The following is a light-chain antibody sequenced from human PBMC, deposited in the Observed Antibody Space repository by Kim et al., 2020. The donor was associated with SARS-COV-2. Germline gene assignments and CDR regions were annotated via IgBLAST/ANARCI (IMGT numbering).Light chain of an antibody. CDR2: DAS. Sequence: FSPAHRPTLSCSASPSLRTSLAWFQQKPGQPPRLVIYDASNSATGIPARFSGSGSGTDFTLTINSLEPEDVAVYYCQQRSSWPLTFGGGTRLEI. J-gene: IGKJ4*01. CDR3: QQRSSWPLT. CDR1: PSLRTS. V-gene: IGKV3-11*01.